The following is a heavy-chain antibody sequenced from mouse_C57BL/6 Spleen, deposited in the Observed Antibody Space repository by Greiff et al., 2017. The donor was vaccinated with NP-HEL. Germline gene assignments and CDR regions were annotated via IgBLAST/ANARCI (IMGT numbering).Heavy chain of an antibody. CDR1: GYTFTSYW. Sequence: QVQLQQPGAELVRPGSSVKLSCKASGYTFTSYWMDWVKQRPGQGLEWIGNIYPSDSETHYNQKFKDKATLTVDKSSSTAYMQLSSLTSEDSAVYYCARGGYDGYFDVWGTGTTVTVSS. J-gene: IGHJ1*03. CDR2: IYPSDSET. V-gene: IGHV1-61*01. CDR3: ARGGYDGYFDV. D-gene: IGHD2-14*01.